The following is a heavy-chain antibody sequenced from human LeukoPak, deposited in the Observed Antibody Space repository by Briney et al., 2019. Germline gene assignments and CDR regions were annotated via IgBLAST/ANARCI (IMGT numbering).Heavy chain of an antibody. D-gene: IGHD1-1*01. CDR3: ARDHRYGGLFDY. V-gene: IGHV3-48*01. Sequence: PGGSLRLSCLASGFTFSSYVMNWVRQTPGKGLEWVSSISVSGGSTFYADSVKGRFTISRDNAENSLYLQMNSLRAEDTAVYYCARDHRYGGLFDYWGQGTLVTVSS. J-gene: IGHJ4*02. CDR1: GFTFSSYV. CDR2: ISVSGGST.